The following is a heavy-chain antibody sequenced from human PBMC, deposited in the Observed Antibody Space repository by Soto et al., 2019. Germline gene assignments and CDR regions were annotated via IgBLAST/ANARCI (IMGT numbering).Heavy chain of an antibody. J-gene: IGHJ5*02. CDR2: ISGSGGST. CDR3: AKGRTYSSSWYVWFDP. V-gene: IGHV3-23*01. Sequence: AGGSLRLSCAASGFTFSSYAMSWVRQAPGKGLEWASAISGSGGSTYYADSVKGRFTISRDNSKNTLYLQMNSLRAEDTAVYYCAKGRTYSSSWYVWFDPWGQGTLVTVSS. CDR1: GFTFSSYA. D-gene: IGHD6-13*01.